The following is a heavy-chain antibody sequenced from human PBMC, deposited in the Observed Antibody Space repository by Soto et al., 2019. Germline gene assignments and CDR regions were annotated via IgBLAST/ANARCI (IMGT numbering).Heavy chain of an antibody. Sequence: KPSETLSLTCTVSCGSISSGGYYWSWIRQHPGKGLEWIGYIYYSGSTYYNPSLKSRVTISVDTSKNQFSLKLSSVTAADTAVYYCARDYNYYDSSGYYYSKYGMDVWGQGTTVTVSS. CDR1: CGSISSGGYY. D-gene: IGHD3-22*01. CDR3: ARDYNYYDSSGYYYSKYGMDV. J-gene: IGHJ6*02. CDR2: IYYSGST. V-gene: IGHV4-31*03.